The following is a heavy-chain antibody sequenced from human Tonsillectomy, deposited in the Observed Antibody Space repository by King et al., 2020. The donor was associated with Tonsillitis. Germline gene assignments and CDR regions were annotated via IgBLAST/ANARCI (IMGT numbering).Heavy chain of an antibody. CDR3: AKGGKDQAMGGIYYHHYYDMDV. V-gene: IGHV3-9*01. D-gene: IGHD5-18*01. CDR2: ISWNSGSI. CDR1: GFTFDDYS. J-gene: IGHJ6*04. Sequence: VQLVESGGGLVQPGRSLRLSCAASGFTFDDYSMHWVRQAPGKGLEWVAGISWNSGSIGYAYAVKVRITISRDNAKNSLYLQMNSLRAEDRALYYCAKGGKDQAMGGIYYHHYYDMDVGGKGSTVTV.